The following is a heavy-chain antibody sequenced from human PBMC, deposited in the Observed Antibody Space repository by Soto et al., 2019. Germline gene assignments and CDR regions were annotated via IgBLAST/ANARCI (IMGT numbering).Heavy chain of an antibody. J-gene: IGHJ4*02. CDR2: ISGSGVST. D-gene: IGHD6-13*01. V-gene: IGHV3-23*01. CDR1: GFTFSTYA. Sequence: GGSLRLSCAASGFTFSTYAMSWVRQAPGKGLEWVSAISGSGVSTYYTDSVKGRFTISRDNSNNTLYLQMNSLRAEDTAVYYCAKDQGSGWYAVFDYWGQGTLVTVSS. CDR3: AKDQGSGWYAVFDY.